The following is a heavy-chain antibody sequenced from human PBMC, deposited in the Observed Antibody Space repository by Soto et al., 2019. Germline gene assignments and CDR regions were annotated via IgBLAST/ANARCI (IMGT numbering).Heavy chain of an antibody. CDR3: AATSSGGSLAGDY. CDR1: VVSISGSVNY. CDR2: VYHGGTT. V-gene: IGHV4-39*02. Sequence: NPSETLSLTCTLSVVSISGSVNYCGWIRQPPGRGLEWIGSVYHGGTTYYNPSLKSRVTVSADTSKNHFSLRLSSVTAADTAVYYCAATSSGGSLAGDYWGLGILVTVSS. D-gene: IGHD6-19*01. J-gene: IGHJ4*02.